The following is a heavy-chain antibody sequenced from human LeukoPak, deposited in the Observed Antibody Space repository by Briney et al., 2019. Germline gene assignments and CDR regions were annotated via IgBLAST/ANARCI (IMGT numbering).Heavy chain of an antibody. CDR2: IYYSGST. CDR1: GGSISSSSYY. CDR3: ATQGYSGYDEGPFDP. Sequence: SETLSLTCTVSGGSISSSSYYWGWIRQPPGKGLEWIGSIYYSGSTYYSPSLKSRVTISVDTSKNQFSLKLSSVTAADTAVYYCATQGYSGYDEGPFDPWGQGTLVTVSS. V-gene: IGHV4-39*01. D-gene: IGHD5-12*01. J-gene: IGHJ5*02.